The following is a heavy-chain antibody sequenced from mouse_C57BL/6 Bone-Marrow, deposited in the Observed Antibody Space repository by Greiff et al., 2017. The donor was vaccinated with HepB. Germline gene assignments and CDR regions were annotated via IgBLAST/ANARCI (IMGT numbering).Heavy chain of an antibody. CDR1: GYTVTSYW. CDR3: ARNWPYAMDY. D-gene: IGHD4-1*01. Sequence: QVQLQQQGAELVKPVSAVKLSCFASGYTVTSYWMHWVKQRPGQGLEWIGMIHPNGGSTNYNEKFKSKATLTVDKSSSTAYMQLSSLTSEDSAVYYCARNWPYAMDYWGQGTSVTVSS. J-gene: IGHJ4*01. V-gene: IGHV1-64*01. CDR2: IHPNGGST.